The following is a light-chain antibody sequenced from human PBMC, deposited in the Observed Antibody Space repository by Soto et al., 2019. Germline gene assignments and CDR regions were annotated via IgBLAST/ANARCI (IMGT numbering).Light chain of an antibody. CDR2: EAN. Sequence: QSALTQAASVSGSPRQSITISCTGTSSDVGSYNLVSWYQQHPGTAPKLIIYEANKRPSGLSTRFSGSKSGNTASLTISGLQAEDEADYFCSSYAGISTLVVFGGGTKLTVL. CDR3: SSYAGISTLVV. J-gene: IGLJ2*01. CDR1: SSDVGSYNL. V-gene: IGLV2-23*01.